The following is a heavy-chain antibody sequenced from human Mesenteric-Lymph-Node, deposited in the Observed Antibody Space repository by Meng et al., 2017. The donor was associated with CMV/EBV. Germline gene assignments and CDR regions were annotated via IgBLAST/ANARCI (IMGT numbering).Heavy chain of an antibody. V-gene: IGHV4-39*01. CDR1: GGSISSSSYY. J-gene: IGHJ5*02. CDR3: ARHFWSGHIAWFDP. CDR2: FYYSGST. Sequence: GSLRLSCTVSGGSISSSSYYWGWIRQPPGKGPEWIGSFYYSGSTYYNPSLKSRVTISVDTSKNQLSLKLSSVTAADTAVYYCARHFWSGHIAWFDPWGQGTLVTVSS. D-gene: IGHD3-3*01.